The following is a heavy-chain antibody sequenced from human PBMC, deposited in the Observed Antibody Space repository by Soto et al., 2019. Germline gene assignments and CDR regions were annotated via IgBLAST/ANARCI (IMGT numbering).Heavy chain of an antibody. CDR3: MLGSGWKDFDY. V-gene: IGHV4-39*01. J-gene: IGHJ4*02. Sequence: SETLSLTCTVAGGSITSSSYYWGWIRQPPGKGLEWIGNIYYSGSTYYNPSLKSRVTISVDTSKNQFSLKLSSVTAADTAVYYCMLGSGWKDFDYWGQGTLVTVSS. CDR1: GGSITSSSYY. CDR2: IYYSGST. D-gene: IGHD3-22*01.